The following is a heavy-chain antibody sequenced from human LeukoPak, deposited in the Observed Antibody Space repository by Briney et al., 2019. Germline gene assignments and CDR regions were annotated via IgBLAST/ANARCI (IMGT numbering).Heavy chain of an antibody. V-gene: IGHV3-21*01. CDR1: GFTFSSYS. Sequence: KTGGSLRLSCAASGFTFSSYSINWVRQAPGKGLEWVSSISSGSTYIYYADSVKGRFTISRDNAKNSLLLQMNSLRAEDTAVYYCARGAGATRKIDYWGQGTLVTVSS. CDR3: ARGAGATRKIDY. D-gene: IGHD1-26*01. J-gene: IGHJ4*02. CDR2: ISSGSTYI.